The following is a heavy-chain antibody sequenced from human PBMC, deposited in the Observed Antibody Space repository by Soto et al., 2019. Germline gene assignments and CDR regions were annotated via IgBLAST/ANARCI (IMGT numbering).Heavy chain of an antibody. Sequence: SGPTLVNPTQTLTLTCTFSGFSLSTSGVGVGWIRQPPGKALEWLALIYWDDDKRYSPSLKSRLTITKDTSKNKVVLTMTNMDHVDTAAYYCAHRRAGIEARSLCDPWGQGTVATVS. CDR2: IYWDDDK. CDR3: AHRRAGIEARSLCDP. CDR1: GFSLSTSGVG. D-gene: IGHD6-6*01. V-gene: IGHV2-5*02. J-gene: IGHJ5*02.